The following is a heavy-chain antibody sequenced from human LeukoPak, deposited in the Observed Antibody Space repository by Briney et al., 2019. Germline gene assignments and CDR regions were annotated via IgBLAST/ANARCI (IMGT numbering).Heavy chain of an antibody. CDR1: GFTFSSYA. Sequence: GGSLRLSCAASGFTFSSYAMSWVRQAPGKGLEWVSAISGSGGSTYYADSVKGRFTISRDNSKNTLYLQMNSLRAEDTAVYYCARGAKSVAGHSYYYYYYMDVWGKGTTVTISS. D-gene: IGHD6-19*01. CDR3: ARGAKSVAGHSYYYYYYMDV. V-gene: IGHV3-23*01. J-gene: IGHJ6*03. CDR2: ISGSGGST.